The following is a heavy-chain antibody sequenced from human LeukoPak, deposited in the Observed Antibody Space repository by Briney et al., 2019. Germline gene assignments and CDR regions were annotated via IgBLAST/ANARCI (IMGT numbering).Heavy chain of an antibody. D-gene: IGHD3/OR15-3a*01. J-gene: IGHJ4*02. CDR3: ARDVGLAGPFDY. CDR1: GGTFRSYA. CDR2: IIPILGIA. V-gene: IGHV1-69*04. Sequence: GASVKVSCKASGGTFRSYAISWVRQAPGQGLEWMGRIIPILGIANYAQKFQGRVTITADKSTSTAYMELSSLRSEDTAVYYCARDVGLAGPFDYWGQGTLVTVSS.